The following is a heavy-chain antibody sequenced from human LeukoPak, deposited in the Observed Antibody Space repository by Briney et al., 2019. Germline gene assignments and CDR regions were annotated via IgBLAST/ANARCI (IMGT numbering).Heavy chain of an antibody. CDR1: GGSISGYY. J-gene: IGHJ2*01. CDR2: IYYNGST. D-gene: IGHD4-23*01. CDR3: ARIRRYDYDGFRPGWVYWYFDA. V-gene: IGHV4-59*01. Sequence: SETLSLTCSVSGGSISGYYWSWIRQPPGKGLEWIGFIYYNGSTNYNPSLKSRITISVDTSKNQFSLKLNSVTAADTAIFYCARIRRYDYDGFRPGWVYWYFDAWGRGTLVTVSS.